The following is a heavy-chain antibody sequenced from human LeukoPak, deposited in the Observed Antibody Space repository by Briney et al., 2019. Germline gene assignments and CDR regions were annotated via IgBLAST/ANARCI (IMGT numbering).Heavy chain of an antibody. V-gene: IGHV3-48*01. D-gene: IGHD3-10*01. CDR3: ARELPDVTYYYGSGSYFDY. J-gene: IGHJ4*02. Sequence: GGSLRLSCAASGFTFSSYEMNWVRQAPGKGLEWVSYISSSSSTIYYADSVKGRFTISRDNAKNSLYLQMNSLRAEDTAVYYCARELPDVTYYYGSGSYFDYWGQGTLVTVSS. CDR1: GFTFSSYE. CDR2: ISSSSSTI.